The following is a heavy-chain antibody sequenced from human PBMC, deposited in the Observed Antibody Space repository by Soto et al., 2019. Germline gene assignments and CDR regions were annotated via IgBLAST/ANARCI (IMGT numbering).Heavy chain of an antibody. V-gene: IGHV4-34*01. J-gene: IGHJ6*02. CDR2: INHSGSA. Sequence: SETLSLTCDVYGGSFSGYIWTWIRQTPGKGLQWIGQINHSGSANYNPPLKSRVTISVHTSKNQFSLELSSVTAADTAVYYCAREGTYKNYYYYGMDVWGQGTTVTVSS. CDR3: AREGTYKNYYYYGMDV. D-gene: IGHD1-1*01. CDR1: GGSFSGYI.